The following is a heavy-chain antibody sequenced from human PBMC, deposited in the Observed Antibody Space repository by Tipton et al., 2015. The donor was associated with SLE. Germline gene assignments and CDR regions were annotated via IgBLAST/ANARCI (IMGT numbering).Heavy chain of an antibody. CDR2: IYTSGST. V-gene: IGHV4-4*07. CDR3: AGGGGDIFRVGWFDP. J-gene: IGHJ5*02. CDR1: GGSISSYY. D-gene: IGHD2-21*01. Sequence: TLSLTCTVSGGSISSYYWSWIRQPAGKGLEWIGRIYTSGSTNYNPPLKRRVTISVDTSKNQFSLKLSSVTAADTAVYYCAGGGGDIFRVGWFDPWGQGTLVTVSS.